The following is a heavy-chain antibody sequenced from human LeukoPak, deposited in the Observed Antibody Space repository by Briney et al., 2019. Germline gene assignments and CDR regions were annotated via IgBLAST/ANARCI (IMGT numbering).Heavy chain of an antibody. CDR2: ISYDGSNK. CDR3: AKGDGYYFEYYYYYYGMDV. V-gene: IGHV3-30-3*01. J-gene: IGHJ6*02. Sequence: GRSLRLSCAASGFTFSSYAMHWVRQAPGKGLEWVAVISYDGSNKYYADSVKGRFTISRDNSKNTLYLQMNSLRAEDTAVYYCAKGDGYYFEYYYYYYGMDVWGQGTTVTVSS. D-gene: IGHD3-22*01. CDR1: GFTFSSYA.